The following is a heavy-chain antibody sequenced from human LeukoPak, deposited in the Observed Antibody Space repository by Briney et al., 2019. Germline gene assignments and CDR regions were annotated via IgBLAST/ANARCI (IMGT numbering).Heavy chain of an antibody. CDR1: GFTFSNHA. D-gene: IGHD1-1*01. CDR2: ISGRDEST. Sequence: LGGSLRLSCAVAGFTFSNHALRWVRQAPGKGLEWVSAISGRDESTYYADSVKGRFTISRDNSKSTLYLQMSSLRAEDTAVYHCAKVTGTINYWGQGTLVTVSS. J-gene: IGHJ4*02. CDR3: AKVTGTINY. V-gene: IGHV3-23*01.